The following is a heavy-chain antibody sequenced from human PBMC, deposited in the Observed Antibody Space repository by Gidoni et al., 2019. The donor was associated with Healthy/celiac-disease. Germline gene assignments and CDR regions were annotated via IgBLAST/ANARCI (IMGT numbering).Heavy chain of an antibody. CDR3: ARVHKVQTRYYYYYMDV. V-gene: IGHV4-34*01. J-gene: IGHJ6*03. CDR2: INHSGST. Sequence: QVQLQQWGAGLLKPSETLSLTCAVYGGSFSGYYWSWIRQPPGKGLEWIGEINHSGSTNYNPSLKSRVTISVDTSKNQFSLKLSSVTAADTAVYYCARVHKVQTRYYYYYMDVWGKGTTVTVSS. CDR1: GGSFSGYY. D-gene: IGHD3-10*01.